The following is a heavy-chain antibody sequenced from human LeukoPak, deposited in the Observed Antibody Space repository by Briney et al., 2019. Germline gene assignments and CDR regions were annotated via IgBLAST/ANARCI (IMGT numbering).Heavy chain of an antibody. CDR3: AKALLRFLEWFHGMDV. D-gene: IGHD3-3*01. J-gene: IGHJ6*02. Sequence: PGGSLRLSCAASGFTFSSYGMHWVRQAPGKGLEWVAVISYDGSNKYYADSVKGRFTISRDNSKNTLYLQMNSLRAEDTAVYYCAKALLRFLEWFHGMDVWGQGTTVTVSS. V-gene: IGHV3-30*18. CDR1: GFTFSSYG. CDR2: ISYDGSNK.